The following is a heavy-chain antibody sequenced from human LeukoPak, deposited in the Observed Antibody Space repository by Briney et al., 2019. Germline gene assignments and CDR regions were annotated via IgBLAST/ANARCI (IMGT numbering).Heavy chain of an antibody. V-gene: IGHV5-51*01. CDR1: GYSFTSYW. D-gene: IGHD2-15*01. CDR3: ARSHCSGGSCYSGWYFDL. CDR2: MYPGDSDT. Sequence: GESLKISCKGYGYSFTSYWIGWVRQMPGKGLEWMGIMYPGDSDTRYSPSFQGQVTISADKSISIAYLQWSSLKASDTAMYYCARSHCSGGSCYSGWYFDLWGRGTLVTVSS. J-gene: IGHJ2*01.